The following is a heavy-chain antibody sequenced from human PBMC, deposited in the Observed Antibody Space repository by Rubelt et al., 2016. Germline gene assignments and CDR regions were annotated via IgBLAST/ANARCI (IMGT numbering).Heavy chain of an antibody. CDR3: ARLLSLCGHEGCLLSYYGMDV. Sequence: QVQLQESGPGLVKPSETLSLTCTVSGGSISSYYWSWIRQPPGKGLEWIGYIYHSGSTNYNPSLKSRAPISVDPARNQSALKLSSGTAADTAVYYCARLLSLCGHEGCLLSYYGMDVWGQGTTVTVSS. D-gene: IGHD5/OR15-5a*01. CDR2: IYHSGST. CDR1: GGSISSYY. V-gene: IGHV4-59*08. J-gene: IGHJ6*02.